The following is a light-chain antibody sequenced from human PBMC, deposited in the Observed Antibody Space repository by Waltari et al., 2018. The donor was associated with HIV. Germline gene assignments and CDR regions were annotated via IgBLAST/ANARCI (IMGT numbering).Light chain of an antibody. Sequence: DIQMTQSPSSVSASVGDRVTITCRASQDISSALGWYQHRPGKVPKLLISAASALHTGVPSRFSGSGSGTEFTLTIGSLQPEDFATYYCQQASSFPFTFGPGTKVEI. CDR1: QDISSA. CDR2: AAS. V-gene: IGKV1-12*02. J-gene: IGKJ3*01. CDR3: QQASSFPFT.